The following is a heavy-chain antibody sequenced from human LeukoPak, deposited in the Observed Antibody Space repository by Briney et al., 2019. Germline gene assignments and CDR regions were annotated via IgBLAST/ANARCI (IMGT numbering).Heavy chain of an antibody. CDR1: GYTFTGYY. CDR2: INPNSGGT. CDR3: ARTSPYCGGDCYLDY. J-gene: IGHJ4*02. Sequence: ASVKVSCKASGYTFTGYYMHWVRQAPGQGLEWMGWINPNSGGTNYAQKFQGRVTMTRDTSISTAYMELSRLRSDDTAVYYCARTSPYCGGDCYLDYWGQGTLVTVSS. D-gene: IGHD2-21*01. V-gene: IGHV1-2*02.